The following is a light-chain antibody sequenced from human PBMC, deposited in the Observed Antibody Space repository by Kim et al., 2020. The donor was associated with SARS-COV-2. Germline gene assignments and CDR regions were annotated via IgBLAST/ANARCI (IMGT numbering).Light chain of an antibody. CDR2: AAS. CDR3: LQDYYYPRT. V-gene: IGKV1-6*01. J-gene: IGKJ2*01. CDR1: RDIRND. Sequence: SASGGDRVPTTCRAKRDIRNDLGWYQQKPGRAPNLLIYAASSLQSGVPPRFSGSGSGTDFTLTISSLQPEDFATYYCLQDYYYPRTFGQGTKLEI.